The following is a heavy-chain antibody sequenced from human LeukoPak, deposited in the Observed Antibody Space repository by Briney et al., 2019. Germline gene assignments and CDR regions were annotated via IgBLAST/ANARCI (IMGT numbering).Heavy chain of an antibody. CDR1: GYSFTSYW. CDR2: IYPGDSDT. J-gene: IGHJ6*03. V-gene: IGHV5-51*01. D-gene: IGHD2-15*01. CDR3: ARHLSICSGGSCYSRYYYYMHV. Sequence: GESLKISCKGSGYSFTSYWIVWVRQMPGKGLEWMGIIYPGDSDTRYSPSFQGQVTISADKSISTAYLQWSSLKASDTAMYYCARHLSICSGGSCYSRYYYYMHVWGKGTTVTVSS.